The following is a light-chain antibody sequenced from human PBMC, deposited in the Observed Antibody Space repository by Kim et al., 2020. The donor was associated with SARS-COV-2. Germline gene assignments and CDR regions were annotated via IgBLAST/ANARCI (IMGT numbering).Light chain of an antibody. CDR2: DVY. CDR1: SRDVGDYNY. Sequence: PSDTISCTGSSRDVGDYNYVSWYRQHPGKAPKLMIYDVYKRPSGVPDRFSGSKSDNTASLTISGLQADDEADYYCLSYAGTSTFIFGTGTKVTVL. J-gene: IGLJ1*01. V-gene: IGLV2-11*01. CDR3: LSYAGTSTFI.